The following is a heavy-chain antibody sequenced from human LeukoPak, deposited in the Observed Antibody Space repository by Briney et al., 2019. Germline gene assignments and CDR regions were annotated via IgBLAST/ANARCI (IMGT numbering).Heavy chain of an antibody. D-gene: IGHD2-15*01. V-gene: IGHV1-2*02. Sequence: ASVTVSCKDSGYTFNGYYMHWVRQAPGQGLEWMGWINPNSGGTNYAQKFQGRVTMTRDTSISTAYMELSRLRSDDTAVYYCARAGATASRSGGSSYGMDVWGQGTTVTVSS. CDR3: ARAGATASRSGGSSYGMDV. J-gene: IGHJ6*02. CDR1: GYTFNGYY. CDR2: INPNSGGT.